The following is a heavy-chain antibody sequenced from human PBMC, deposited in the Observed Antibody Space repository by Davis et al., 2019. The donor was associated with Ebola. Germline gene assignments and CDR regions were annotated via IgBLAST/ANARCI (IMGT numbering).Heavy chain of an antibody. Sequence: PGGSLRLSCAASGFTFSSYSMSWVRQAPGKGLEWVSSISSSSSYIYYADSVKGRFTISRDNAQNSLYLQMNSLGADDTDVYYWARSAGAVPGYRPFDYWGQGTLVTVSS. CDR3: ARSAGAVPGYRPFDY. J-gene: IGHJ4*02. CDR2: ISSSSSYI. CDR1: GFTFSSYS. D-gene: IGHD6-19*01. V-gene: IGHV3-21*01.